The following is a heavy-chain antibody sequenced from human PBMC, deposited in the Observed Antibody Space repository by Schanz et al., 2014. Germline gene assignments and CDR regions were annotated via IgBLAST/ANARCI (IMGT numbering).Heavy chain of an antibody. CDR1: GFSFSSYA. CDR2: MNESHSTI. CDR3: ARDHTTESYYSAGPPIDY. J-gene: IGHJ4*02. Sequence: EVQLLESGGGLVEPGGSLRLSCAASGFSFSSYAMGWVRQARGKGLEWVSAMNESHSTIYYADSVRGRFTISRDNAENTLFLQMNSLRAEDTAVYYCARDHTTESYYSAGPPIDYWGQGTLLTASS. D-gene: IGHD1-26*01. V-gene: IGHV3-23*01.